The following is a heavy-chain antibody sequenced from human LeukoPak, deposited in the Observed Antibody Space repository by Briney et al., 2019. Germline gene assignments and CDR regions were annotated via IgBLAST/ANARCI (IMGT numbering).Heavy chain of an antibody. J-gene: IGHJ4*02. D-gene: IGHD1-26*01. V-gene: IGHV3-30*18. CDR2: ISEDGSIK. Sequence: GGSLRLSCAASGFTFRDYGIHWVRPAPGKGLERVADISEDGSIKNYADAVKGRFTISRDNSKNTLSLQMNSLRPEDTAVYYCAKGYGGSWLRYFDYWGQGTMVSVSS. CDR1: GFTFRDYG. CDR3: AKGYGGSWLRYFDY.